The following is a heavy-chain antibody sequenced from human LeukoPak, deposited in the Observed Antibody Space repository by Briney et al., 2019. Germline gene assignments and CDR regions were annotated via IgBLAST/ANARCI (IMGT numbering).Heavy chain of an antibody. J-gene: IGHJ4*02. D-gene: IGHD3-9*01. Sequence: PGGSLRLSCAASGFTFSSYSMNWVRQAPGKGLEWVSSISSSSSYIYYADSVKGRFAISRDNAKNSLYLQMNSLRAEDTAVYYCASSLRYFDWLFDYWGQGTLVTVS. CDR2: ISSSSSYI. CDR1: GFTFSSYS. V-gene: IGHV3-21*01. CDR3: ASSLRYFDWLFDY.